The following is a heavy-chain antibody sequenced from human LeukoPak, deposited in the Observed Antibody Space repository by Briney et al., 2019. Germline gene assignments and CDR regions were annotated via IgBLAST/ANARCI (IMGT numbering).Heavy chain of an antibody. CDR1: GFTVSSIH. Sequence: GGSLRLSCAASGFTVSSIHMVWVRQAPGKGLEWVSVTYTGGNSYYADSVKGRFIISRDISKNTLYLQMNSLRAEDTAVYYCASSRNGIAAAGTRLYYHYGMDVWGQGTTVTVSS. D-gene: IGHD6-13*01. CDR2: TYTGGNS. CDR3: ASSRNGIAAAGTRLYYHYGMDV. J-gene: IGHJ6*02. V-gene: IGHV3-53*01.